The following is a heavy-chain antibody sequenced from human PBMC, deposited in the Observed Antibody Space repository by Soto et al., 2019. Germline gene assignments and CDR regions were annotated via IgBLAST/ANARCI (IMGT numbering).Heavy chain of an antibody. CDR3: ARGRPGYSSSWDDY. Sequence: SETLSLTCTVSGGSMNSYYWSWIRQPPGKGLEWIGYIYYSGSTIYNPSLKSRVTISVDTSTNQFYLTVTSVTAADTAVYYCARGRPGYSSSWDDYWGQGTLVTVPS. CDR1: GGSMNSYY. V-gene: IGHV4-59*01. CDR2: IYYSGST. D-gene: IGHD6-13*01. J-gene: IGHJ4*02.